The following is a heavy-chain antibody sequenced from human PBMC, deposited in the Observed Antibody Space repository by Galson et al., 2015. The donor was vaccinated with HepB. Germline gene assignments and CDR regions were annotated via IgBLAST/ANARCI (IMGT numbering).Heavy chain of an antibody. CDR2: ISSNGGST. J-gene: IGHJ6*02. V-gene: IGHV3-64*01. D-gene: IGHD5-18*01. Sequence: SLRLSCAASGFTFSSYAMHWVRQAPGKGLEYVSAISSNGGSTYYANSVKGRFTISRDNSKNTLYLQMGSLRAEDMAVYYCARVLQLWVRLDYYGMDVWGQGTMVTVSS. CDR1: GFTFSSYA. CDR3: ARVLQLWVRLDYYGMDV.